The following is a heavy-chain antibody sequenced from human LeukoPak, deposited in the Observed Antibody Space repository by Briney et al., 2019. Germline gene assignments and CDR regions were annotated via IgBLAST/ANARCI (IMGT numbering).Heavy chain of an antibody. Sequence: GGSLRLSCAAYGFTFSSYAMSWVRQAPGKGLEWVANIKQDGSEKYYVDSVKGRFTISRDNAKNSVYLQMNSLRVEDTAVYYCTVTGYWGQGTLVTVSS. D-gene: IGHD2-21*02. V-gene: IGHV3-7*01. CDR2: IKQDGSEK. J-gene: IGHJ4*02. CDR3: TVTGY. CDR1: GFTFSSYA.